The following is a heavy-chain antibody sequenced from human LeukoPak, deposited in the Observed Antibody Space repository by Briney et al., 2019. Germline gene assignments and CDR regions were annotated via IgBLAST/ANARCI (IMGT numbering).Heavy chain of an antibody. J-gene: IGHJ4*02. D-gene: IGHD3-9*01. Sequence: PGGSLRLSCAASGFTFSSYTMSWVRQAPGKGLEWVSAISGSGGSTYYADSVKGRFTISRDNSKNTLYLQMNSLRAEDTAVYYCATSTYWLLYNYWGQGTLVTVSS. V-gene: IGHV3-23*01. CDR3: ATSTYWLLYNY. CDR2: ISGSGGST. CDR1: GFTFSSYT.